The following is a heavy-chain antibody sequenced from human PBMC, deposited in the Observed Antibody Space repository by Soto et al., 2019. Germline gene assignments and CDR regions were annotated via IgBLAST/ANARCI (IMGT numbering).Heavy chain of an antibody. V-gene: IGHV4-31*03. CDR1: GGSISSGDYY. J-gene: IGHJ4*02. Sequence: SETLSLTCTVSGGSISSGDYYWNWIRQHPGKGLEWIGDIHYSGSTYYNPSLKSRLTILVDMSKNQFSLRLSSVTAADTAVYYCARGFRVIGSPIFDLWGQGTLVTVSS. CDR2: IHYSGST. D-gene: IGHD3-16*02. CDR3: ARGFRVIGSPIFDL.